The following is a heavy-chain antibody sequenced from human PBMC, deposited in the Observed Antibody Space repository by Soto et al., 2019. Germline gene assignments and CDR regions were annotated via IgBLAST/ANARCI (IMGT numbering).Heavy chain of an antibody. V-gene: IGHV1-69*02. Sequence: QVQLVQSGAEVTRPGSSVKVSCKASADTFAFYSINWVRQAPGLGLEWMGRINPNLSMSSYAQRFQGRVTMTADKSTSTAYMVLNSLRSENTAIYYCATSYGSGYRAFDYWGQGALGTVSS. CDR1: ADTFAFYS. CDR2: INPNLSMS. D-gene: IGHD3-10*01. J-gene: IGHJ4*02. CDR3: ATSYGSGYRAFDY.